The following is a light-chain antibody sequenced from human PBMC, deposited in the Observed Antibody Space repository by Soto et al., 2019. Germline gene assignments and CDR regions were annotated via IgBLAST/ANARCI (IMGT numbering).Light chain of an antibody. CDR2: DAS. Sequence: DIQMTQSPSSLSASVGDRVTITCQASQDISKYLNWYQQKPGKDPKLLIYDASNLEAGVPSRFSGTGSGTFYTFTISRLHPEDVATDHCQQYESIPFTFGPGTQVEIK. J-gene: IGKJ3*01. CDR1: QDISKY. V-gene: IGKV1-33*01. CDR3: QQYESIPFT.